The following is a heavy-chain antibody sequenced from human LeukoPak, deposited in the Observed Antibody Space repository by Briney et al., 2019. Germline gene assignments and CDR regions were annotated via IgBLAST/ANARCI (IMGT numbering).Heavy chain of an antibody. CDR2: ISGSGGST. J-gene: IGHJ4*02. CDR1: GFSFSSYA. CDR3: AKDPKTLDYDILTGYYY. D-gene: IGHD3-9*01. V-gene: IGHV3-23*01. Sequence: GGSLRLSCAASGFSFSSYAMSWVRQAPGKGLEWVSSISGSGGSTYYADSVKGRFTISRDNSKNTLYLQMNSLRAEDTAVYYCAKDPKTLDYDILTGYYYWGQGTLVTVSS.